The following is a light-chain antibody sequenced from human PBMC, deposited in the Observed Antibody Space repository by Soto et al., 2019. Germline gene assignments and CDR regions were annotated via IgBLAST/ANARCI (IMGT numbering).Light chain of an antibody. CDR3: QQYASATPP. Sequence: ELLMKQSPPTLSVSPGESATLSCRASQRLXSSYVAWYLQNPGQAPRLRXYGASSRATGSPDRLSGSGSATDFTLTINRLEPEDVALYYRQQYASATPPFGQGTKVEIK. J-gene: IGKJ1*01. V-gene: IGKV3-20*01. CDR1: QRLXSSY. CDR2: GAS.